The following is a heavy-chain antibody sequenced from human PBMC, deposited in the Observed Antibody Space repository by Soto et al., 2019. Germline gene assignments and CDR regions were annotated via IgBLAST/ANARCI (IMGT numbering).Heavy chain of an antibody. J-gene: IGHJ6*02. CDR1: GYTFTGYY. V-gene: IGHV1-2*04. CDR3: ARWWRDGYNLYYYGMDV. D-gene: IGHD5-12*01. CDR2: INPNSGGT. Sequence: ASVKVSCKASGYTFTGYYMHWVRQAPGQGLEWMGWINPNSGGTNYAQKFQGWVTMTRDTSISTAYMELSRLRSDDTAVYYCARWWRDGYNLYYYGMDVWGQGTTVTVS.